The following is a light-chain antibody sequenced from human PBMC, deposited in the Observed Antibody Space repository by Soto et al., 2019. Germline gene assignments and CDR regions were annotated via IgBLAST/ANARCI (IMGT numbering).Light chain of an antibody. CDR1: QRITNNF. J-gene: IGKJ2*01. CDR2: GAS. CDR3: QQYGRSPFT. V-gene: IGKV3-20*01. Sequence: EIVLTQSPGTLSLSPGQRATLSCRASQRITNNFLAWFQQKPGLAPRLLIHGASTRASGVPDRFSGGGPGTDFVLTISRLEPEDFAVYFCQQYGRSPFTFGQGTKLQIK.